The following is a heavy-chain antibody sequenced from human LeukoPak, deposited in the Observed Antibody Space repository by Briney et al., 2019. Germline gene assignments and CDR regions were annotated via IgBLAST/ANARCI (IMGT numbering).Heavy chain of an antibody. CDR3: AVTGYSSGWEVY. Sequence: ASVKVSCKASGYTFTSYGISWVRQAPGQGLEWMGWISAYNGNTNYAQKLQGRVTMTTDTSTSTAYMELRSLRSDDTAVYCRAVTGYSSGWEVYWGQGTLVTVSS. D-gene: IGHD6-19*01. V-gene: IGHV1-18*01. J-gene: IGHJ4*02. CDR1: GYTFTSYG. CDR2: ISAYNGNT.